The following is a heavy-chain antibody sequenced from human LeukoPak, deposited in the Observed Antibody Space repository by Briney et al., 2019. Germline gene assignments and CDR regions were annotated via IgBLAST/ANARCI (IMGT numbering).Heavy chain of an antibody. CDR1: GFTFSSYA. CDR2: ISYDGSNK. J-gene: IGHJ6*02. Sequence: TGGSLRLSCAASGFTFSSYAMHWVRQAPGKGLEWVAVISYDGSNKYYADSVKGRFTISRDNSKNTLYLQMNSLGAEDTAVYYCAKRDYFGSVDSYYAMDVWGQGTTVTVSS. V-gene: IGHV3-30-3*02. D-gene: IGHD3-10*01. CDR3: AKRDYFGSVDSYYAMDV.